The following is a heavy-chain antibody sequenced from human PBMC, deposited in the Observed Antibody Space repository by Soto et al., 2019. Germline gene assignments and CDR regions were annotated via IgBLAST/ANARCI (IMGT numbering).Heavy chain of an antibody. J-gene: IGHJ6*02. Sequence: ASVKLSCKASGGTFGRYAISWVRQAPGQGLEWMGGIIPIFGTANYAQKFQGRVTITADESTSTAYMELSSLRSEDTAVYYCARDRGGSSFPRVRQYYYGMDFPGRGSTVTGS. V-gene: IGHV1-69*13. CDR3: ARDRGGSSFPRVRQYYYGMDF. CDR1: GGTFGRYA. CDR2: IIPIFGTA. D-gene: IGHD2-15*01.